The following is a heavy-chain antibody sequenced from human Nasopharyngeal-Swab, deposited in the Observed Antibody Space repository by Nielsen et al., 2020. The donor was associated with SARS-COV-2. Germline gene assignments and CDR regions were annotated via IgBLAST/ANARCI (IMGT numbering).Heavy chain of an antibody. D-gene: IGHD1-26*01. CDR2: ISYDGSNK. CDR1: AFTFSSYA. CDR3: ARDLVGATD. V-gene: IGHV3-30*04. Sequence: GESPNISCAASAFTFSSYAMHWVRQAPGKGLEWVAVISYDGSNKYYADSVKGRFTISRDNSKNTLYLQMNSLRAEDAAVYYCARDLVGATDWGQGTLVTVSS. J-gene: IGHJ4*02.